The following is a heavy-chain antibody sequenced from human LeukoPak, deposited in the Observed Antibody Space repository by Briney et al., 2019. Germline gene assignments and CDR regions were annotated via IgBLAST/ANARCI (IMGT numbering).Heavy chain of an antibody. Sequence: GGSLRLSCAASGFNFSTYWMHWVRQAPGKGLVWVSTINPEGSTPSYADSVKGRFTISRGNAKNSLYLQMNSLRVEDTAMYYCAISEGYKWGQGTLVTVSS. CDR2: INPEGSTP. J-gene: IGHJ4*02. V-gene: IGHV3-74*01. CDR1: GFNFSTYW. D-gene: IGHD5-24*01. CDR3: AISEGYK.